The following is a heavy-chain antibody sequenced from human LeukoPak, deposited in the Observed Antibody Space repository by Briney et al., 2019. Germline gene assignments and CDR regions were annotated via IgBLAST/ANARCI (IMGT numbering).Heavy chain of an antibody. CDR2: INWNSGGT. Sequence: VASVKVSFKASGYTFTGYYMHWVRPAPGQGVEGMGWINWNSGGTNYAQKFQGRVTMTRDTSISTAYMELSRLRSDDTAVYYCARVLRQYQLLNWFDPWGQGTLVTVSS. V-gene: IGHV1-2*02. D-gene: IGHD2-2*01. J-gene: IGHJ5*02. CDR3: ARVLRQYQLLNWFDP. CDR1: GYTFTGYY.